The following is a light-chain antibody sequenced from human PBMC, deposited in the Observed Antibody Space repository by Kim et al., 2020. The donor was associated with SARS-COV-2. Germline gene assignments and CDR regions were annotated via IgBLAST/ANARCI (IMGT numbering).Light chain of an antibody. CDR3: QQRSKWPRT. V-gene: IGKV3-11*01. Sequence: EIVLTQSPATVSLSPGERATLSCRASQSVSSYLAWYQQKPGQAPRLLIYDASNRATGIPARFSGSGSGTDFTLTITSLEPEDFAIYYCQQRSKWPRTFGQGTKVEIK. CDR1: QSVSSY. CDR2: DAS. J-gene: IGKJ1*01.